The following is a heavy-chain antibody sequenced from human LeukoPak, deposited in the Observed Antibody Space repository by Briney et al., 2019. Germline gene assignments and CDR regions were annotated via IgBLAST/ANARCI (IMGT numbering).Heavy chain of an antibody. V-gene: IGHV4-59*01. CDR1: GGSITNYY. CDR2: IYYSGST. Sequence: SETLSLTCTVSGGSITNYYWSWIRQPPGKGLEWIGCIYYSGSTKYKSSLKSRVTISVDTSKNQFSLKLSSVTAADTAVYYCARGKEVITMLRGLKPGYYFDYWGQGTLVTVSS. D-gene: IGHD3-10*01. CDR3: ARGKEVITMLRGLKPGYYFDY. J-gene: IGHJ4*02.